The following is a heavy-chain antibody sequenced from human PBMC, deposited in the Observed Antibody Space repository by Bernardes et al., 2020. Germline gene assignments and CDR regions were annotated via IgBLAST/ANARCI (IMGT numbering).Heavy chain of an antibody. V-gene: IGHV3-23*01. CDR3: AKKGTPASSAVTGPGHFDY. CDR2: ISASAATT. J-gene: IGHJ4*02. Sequence: GGSLRLSCAASGFTCNNYAMSWVRQAPGKGLEWVSAISASAATTYYADSAKGRFTISRDNSKDTLYLQMNSLRAEDTAVYYCAKKGTPASSAVTGPGHFDYWGQGTLVTVSS. D-gene: IGHD6-19*01. CDR1: GFTCNNYA.